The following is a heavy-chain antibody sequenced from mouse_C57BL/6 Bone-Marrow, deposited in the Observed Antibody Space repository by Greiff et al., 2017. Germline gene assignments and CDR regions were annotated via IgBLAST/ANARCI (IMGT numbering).Heavy chain of an antibody. J-gene: IGHJ1*03. V-gene: IGHV7-3*01. Sequence: EVKLMESGGGLVQPGGSLSLSCAASGFTFTDYYMSWVRQPPGKALEWLGFIRNKANGYTTEYSASVKGRFTISRDNSQSILHLQMSALRAEDSATYYCARYAYYGSSYFDVWGTGTTLTVSS. CDR1: GFTFTDYY. CDR2: IRNKANGYTT. CDR3: ARYAYYGSSYFDV. D-gene: IGHD1-1*01.